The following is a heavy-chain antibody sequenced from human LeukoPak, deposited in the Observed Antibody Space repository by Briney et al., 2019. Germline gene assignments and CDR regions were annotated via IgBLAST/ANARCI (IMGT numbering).Heavy chain of an antibody. D-gene: IGHD3-16*01. CDR3: ARHRFGHLFDY. CDR1: GDSISGYY. CDR2: VYHTGHT. Sequence: KPSETLSLACAVSGDSISGYYWSWIRQPPGKGLEWIGYVYHTGHTHYSPSLKSRVTVSLDTSRNQVSLKLSSVTAADTAVYYCARHRFGHLFDYWGQGTLVIVSS. J-gene: IGHJ4*02. V-gene: IGHV4-59*01.